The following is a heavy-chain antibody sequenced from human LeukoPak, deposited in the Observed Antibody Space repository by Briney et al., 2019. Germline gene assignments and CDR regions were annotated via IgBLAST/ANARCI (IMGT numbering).Heavy chain of an antibody. J-gene: IGHJ4*02. CDR3: GRGRATDY. Sequence: GGSLRLSCAVSGFTFSNAWMTWFRQAPGKGLEWVSTITGGGTTYYADSVKGRFTISRDNSKNTLYLQMNSLRAEDTAVYYCGRGRATDYWGQGTLVTFSS. CDR1: GFTFSNAW. V-gene: IGHV3-23*01. CDR2: ITGGGTT.